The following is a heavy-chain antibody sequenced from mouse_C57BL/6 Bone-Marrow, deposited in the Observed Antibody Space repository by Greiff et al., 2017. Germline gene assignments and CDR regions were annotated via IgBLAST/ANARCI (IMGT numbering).Heavy chain of an antibody. CDR2: FYPGSGSI. CDR1: GYTFTEYT. V-gene: IGHV1-62-2*01. Sequence: QVQLQQSGAELVKPGASVKLSCKASGYTFTEYTIHWVKQRSGQGLEWIGWFYPGSGSIKYNEKFKDKATLTADKSSSTVYMELSRLTSEASAVYFCARHEDGAPAYGSSFDYWGQGTTLTVSS. CDR3: ARHEDGAPAYGSSFDY. J-gene: IGHJ2*01. D-gene: IGHD1-1*01.